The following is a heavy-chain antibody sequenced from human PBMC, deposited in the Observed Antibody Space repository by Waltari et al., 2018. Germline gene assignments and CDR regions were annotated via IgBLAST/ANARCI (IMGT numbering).Heavy chain of an antibody. D-gene: IGHD2-15*01. CDR1: GGTFSSYA. CDR2: IIPILSIA. CDR3: AGGYGGNPFDL. Sequence: QVQLVQSGAEVKKPGSSVKVSCKASGGTFSSYAISWVRQAPGQGLEWMGGIIPILSIATYAQKFQGRVTITADKSTSTAYMELSSLRSEDTAVYYCAGGYGGNPFDLWGRGTLVTVSS. V-gene: IGHV1-69*10. J-gene: IGHJ2*01.